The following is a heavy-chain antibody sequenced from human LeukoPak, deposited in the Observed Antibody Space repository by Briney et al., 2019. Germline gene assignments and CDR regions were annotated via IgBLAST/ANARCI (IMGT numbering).Heavy chain of an antibody. Sequence: GGSLRLSCAASGFTFNRYWMHWVRQAPGKGPVWVGRINTDGRGRSYADSVQGRFIITRDNARNTLYLQMHSMRVEDTAVYFCARDVWGDRDGYFEYWGQGNLVTVPS. CDR1: GFTFNRYW. J-gene: IGHJ4*02. D-gene: IGHD2-21*01. CDR3: ARDVWGDRDGYFEY. V-gene: IGHV3-74*01. CDR2: INTDGRGR.